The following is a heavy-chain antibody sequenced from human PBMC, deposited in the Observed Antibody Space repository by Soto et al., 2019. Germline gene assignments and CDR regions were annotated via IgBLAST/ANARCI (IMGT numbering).Heavy chain of an antibody. J-gene: IGHJ4*02. CDR3: ARGLFLYYYGPGTFLDY. CDR1: GYTFTSYG. V-gene: IGHV1-18*01. Sequence: GASVKVSCKASGYTFTSYGISWVRQAPGQGLEWMGWISAYNGNTNYAQKLQGRVTMTTDTSTSTAYMELRSLRSDDTAVYYCARGLFLYYYGPGTFLDYWGQGTLVTVSS. D-gene: IGHD3-10*01. CDR2: ISAYNGNT.